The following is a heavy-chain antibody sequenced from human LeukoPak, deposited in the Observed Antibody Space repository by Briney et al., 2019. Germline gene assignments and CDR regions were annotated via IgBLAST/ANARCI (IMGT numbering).Heavy chain of an antibody. CDR3: AKGKGHYYYYMDV. J-gene: IGHJ6*03. CDR1: GFTFSRFA. Sequence: PGGSLRLSCAASGFTFSRFAMHWLRQAPGKGLEWVAAVWYGGNTKFYVDSVKGRFTISRDDSNNTVFLHMNSLTPEDSAVYFCAKGKGHYYYYMDVWGKGTTVTVSS. V-gene: IGHV3-30*02. CDR2: VWYGGNTK.